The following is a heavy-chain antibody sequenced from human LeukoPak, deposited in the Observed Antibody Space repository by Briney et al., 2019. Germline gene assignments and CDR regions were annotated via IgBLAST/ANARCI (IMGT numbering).Heavy chain of an antibody. CDR2: ISSSSSYI. V-gene: IGHV3-21*01. J-gene: IGHJ4*02. D-gene: IGHD6-13*01. CDR1: GFTFSDYR. CDR3: AREMAIAATGSPYGY. Sequence: GSLRLSCSASGFTFSDYRMNWVRQAPGKGLEGVSSISSSSSYIYYADSVKGRFTISRDNAKNSLYLQMNSLRAEDTAVYYCAREMAIAATGSPYGYWGQGTLVTVSS.